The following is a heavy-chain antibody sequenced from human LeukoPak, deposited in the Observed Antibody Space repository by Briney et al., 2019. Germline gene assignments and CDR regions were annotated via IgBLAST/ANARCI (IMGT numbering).Heavy chain of an antibody. D-gene: IGHD3-22*01. CDR3: ARATPGDYDSSGYYYGIGAFDI. CDR2: IKQDGSEK. Sequence: QPGGTLRLSCAASGFTFSSYWMSWVRQAPGKGLEWVANIKQDGSEKYYVDSVKGRFTISRDNAKNSLYLQMNSLRAEDTAVYYCARATPGDYDSSGYYYGIGAFDIWGQGTMVTVSS. CDR1: GFTFSSYW. J-gene: IGHJ3*02. V-gene: IGHV3-7*01.